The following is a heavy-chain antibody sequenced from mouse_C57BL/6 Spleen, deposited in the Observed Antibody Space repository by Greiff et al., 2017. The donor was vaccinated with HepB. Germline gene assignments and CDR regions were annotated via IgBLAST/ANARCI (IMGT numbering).Heavy chain of an antibody. V-gene: IGHV1-22*01. J-gene: IGHJ3*01. CDR3: ARGYHYYGSSPFAY. D-gene: IGHD1-1*01. CDR2: INPNNGGT. Sequence: EVQLQQSGPELVKPGASVKMSCKASGYTFTDYNMHWVKQSHGKSLEWIGYINPNNGGTSYNQKFKGKATLTVNKSSSTAYMALRSLTSEDSAVYYCARGYHYYGSSPFAYWGQGTLVTVSA. CDR1: GYTFTDYN.